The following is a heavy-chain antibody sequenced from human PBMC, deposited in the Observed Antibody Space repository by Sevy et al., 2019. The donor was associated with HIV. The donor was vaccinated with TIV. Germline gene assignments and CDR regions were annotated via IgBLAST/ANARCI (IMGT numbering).Heavy chain of an antibody. J-gene: IGHJ4*02. D-gene: IGHD3-10*01. Sequence: SETLSLTCAVSGYSITSGYLWGWIRQPPGKGLEWIGSVFHSGSTYYNPSLNSRVIISVDTSKNQFSLKLNSVTAADTAVYYCARHSHGSGTYYVSFDSWGQGTLVTVSS. CDR2: VFHSGST. CDR3: ARHSHGSGTYYVSFDS. CDR1: GYSITSGYL. V-gene: IGHV4-38-2*01.